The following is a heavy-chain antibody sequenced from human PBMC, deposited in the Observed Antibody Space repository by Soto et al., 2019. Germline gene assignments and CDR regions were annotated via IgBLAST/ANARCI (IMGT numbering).Heavy chain of an antibody. CDR2: IHHSGAT. CDR1: GDSITGDNW. CDR3: ATQGFYRMGV. Sequence: QVQLQESGPGLVQPSGTLSLTCAVSGDSITGDNWWSWVRQPPGKGLEWIGEIHHSGATNYNPSLKGRVTISVDASKNQFSLKLNSVTAADTAMFYCATQGFYRMGVWGRGTTVTVSS. V-gene: IGHV4-4*02. J-gene: IGHJ6*02.